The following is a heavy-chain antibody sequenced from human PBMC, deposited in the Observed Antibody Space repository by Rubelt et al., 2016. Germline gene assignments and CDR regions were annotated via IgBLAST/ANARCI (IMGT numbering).Heavy chain of an antibody. CDR1: GGTFSSYA. Sequence: QVQLVQSGAEVKKPGSSVKVSCKASGGTFSSYAISWVRQAPGQGLEWMGRDIPILGIAHYAQKFQGRVTMTTDTSTSTAYMGLRSLRSDDTAVYYCARDRIRIAARQGWYFDLWGRGTLVTVSS. V-gene: IGHV1-69*04. J-gene: IGHJ2*01. CDR2: DIPILGIA. D-gene: IGHD6-6*01. CDR3: ARDRIRIAARQGWYFDL.